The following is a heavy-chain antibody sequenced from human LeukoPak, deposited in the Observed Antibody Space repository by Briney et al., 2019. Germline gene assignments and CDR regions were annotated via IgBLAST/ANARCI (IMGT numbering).Heavy chain of an antibody. CDR3: ARGGRYYDSSGYIYYYYYYYMDV. J-gene: IGHJ6*03. Sequence: SETLSLTCAVYAGSFSGYYWSWIRQPPGKGLEWIGEINHSGSTNYNPSLKSRVTISVDTSKNQFSLKLSSVTAADTAVYYCARGGRYYDSSGYIYYYYYYYMDVWGKGTTVTVSS. CDR1: AGSFSGYY. D-gene: IGHD3-22*01. V-gene: IGHV4-34*01. CDR2: INHSGST.